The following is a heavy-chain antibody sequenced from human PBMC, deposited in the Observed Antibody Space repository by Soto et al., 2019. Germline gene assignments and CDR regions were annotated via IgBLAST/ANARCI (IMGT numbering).Heavy chain of an antibody. D-gene: IGHD2-2*01. J-gene: IGHJ6*02. CDR1: GFTFSSYG. CDR3: ARGLPVPAAKGGYLYYYYGMDV. Sequence: VGSLRLSCAASGFTFSSYGMHWVRQAPGKGLEWVAVIWYDGSNKYYADSVKGRFTISRDNSKNTLYLQMNSLRSEDTAVYYCARGLPVPAAKGGYLYYYYGMDVWGQGTTVTVSS. V-gene: IGHV3-33*01. CDR2: IWYDGSNK.